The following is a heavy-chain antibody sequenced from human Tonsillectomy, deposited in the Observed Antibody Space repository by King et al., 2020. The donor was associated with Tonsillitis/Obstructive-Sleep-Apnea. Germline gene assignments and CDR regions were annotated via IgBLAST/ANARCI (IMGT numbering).Heavy chain of an antibody. V-gene: IGHV1-3*01. CDR1: GYTFTTYA. Sequence: QLVQSGAEVKKPGASVKVSCKASGYTFTTYAMHWLRQAPGQRLEWMGWINAGNGNTKYSQKFQGRVTITRDTSASTAYMELSSLRSEDTAVYYCARMVPTAPGAFDIWGQGTMVTVSS. CDR3: ARMVPTAPGAFDI. D-gene: IGHD2-2*01. CDR2: INAGNGNT. J-gene: IGHJ3*02.